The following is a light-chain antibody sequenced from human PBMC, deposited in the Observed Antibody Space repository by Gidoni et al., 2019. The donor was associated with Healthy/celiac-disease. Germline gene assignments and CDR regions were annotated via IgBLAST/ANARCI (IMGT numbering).Light chain of an antibody. CDR2: SAS. CDR3: QRTYKAPLT. CDR1: HGISSY. J-gene: IGKJ4*01. V-gene: IGKV1-27*01. Sequence: DIQMTQSPSSLSASVGDRVTITCRVSHGISSYLNRYRQKPGKVPKLLIYSASNLQSGVSSRFSGSGSGTDFTLTISSLQPEDVATYYGQRTYKAPLTFGGGTKVEIK.